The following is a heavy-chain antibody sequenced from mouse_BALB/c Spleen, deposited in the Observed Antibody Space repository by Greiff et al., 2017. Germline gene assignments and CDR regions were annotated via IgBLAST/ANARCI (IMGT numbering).Heavy chain of an antibody. CDR2: ISYSGST. CDR3: ARLVSYWYFDV. D-gene: IGHD2-1*01. CDR1: GDSITSCY. Sequence: EVKLKESGPSLVKPSHTLPLTCSVTGDSITSCYWNWIRKFPGNKLEYMGYISYSGSTYYNPSLNSRISITRDTSNNQYYLQLNSVTTEDTATYYCARLVSYWYFDVWGAGTTVTVSS. J-gene: IGHJ1*01. V-gene: IGHV3-8*02.